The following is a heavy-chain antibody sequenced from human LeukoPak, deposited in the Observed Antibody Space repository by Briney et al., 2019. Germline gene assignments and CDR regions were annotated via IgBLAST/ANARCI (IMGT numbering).Heavy chain of an antibody. J-gene: IGHJ4*02. CDR3: AKDQEYDSTFDY. D-gene: IGHD3-22*01. Sequence: AGGSLRLSCAASGFTFSSYAMSWVRQAPGKGLEWVSSISGSGGRTYYADSVKGRFTISRDNSKNTLYLQMNSLRAEDTAVYYCAKDQEYDSTFDYWGQGTLVTVSS. CDR1: GFTFSSYA. CDR2: ISGSGGRT. V-gene: IGHV3-23*01.